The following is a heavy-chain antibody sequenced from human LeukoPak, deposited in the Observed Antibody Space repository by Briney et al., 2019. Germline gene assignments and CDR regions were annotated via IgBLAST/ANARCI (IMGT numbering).Heavy chain of an antibody. CDR1: GFSLSTSGVG. Sequence: SGPTLVKPTQTLTLTCTFSGFSLSTSGVGVGWIRQPPGKALEWLALIYWDDDKRYSPSLKSRLTITKDTSKNQVVLTMTNMDPVDTATYYCAHRLQDDILTGPLGYWGQGTLVTVSS. D-gene: IGHD3-9*01. J-gene: IGHJ4*02. CDR3: AHRLQDDILTGPLGY. CDR2: IYWDDDK. V-gene: IGHV2-5*02.